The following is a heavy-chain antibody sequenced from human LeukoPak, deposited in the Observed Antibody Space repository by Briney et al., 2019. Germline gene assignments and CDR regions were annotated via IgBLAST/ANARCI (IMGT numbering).Heavy chain of an antibody. Sequence: PGGSLRLSCAASGFIFSNYGMNWVRQAPGKGLEWVSYISSSGSNMYYADSVKGRFTISRDNSKNTLYLQMNSLRAEDTAVYYCAKDVRTYYDSSGYHDYWGQGTLVTVSS. J-gene: IGHJ4*02. CDR1: GFIFSNYG. CDR3: AKDVRTYYDSSGYHDY. V-gene: IGHV3-48*01. D-gene: IGHD3-22*01. CDR2: ISSSGSNM.